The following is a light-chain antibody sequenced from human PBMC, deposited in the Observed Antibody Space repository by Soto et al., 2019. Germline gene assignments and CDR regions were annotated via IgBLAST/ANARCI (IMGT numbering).Light chain of an antibody. CDR2: AAS. Sequence: EIVLTQSPGTLSLSPGERATLSFSASQSVSSYLTWYQQKPGQAPSLLIYAASNRATGIPARFSGSGSGTDFTLTISSLEPEDSAVYYCQQRSDWPITSGGGTKVDIK. V-gene: IGKV3-11*01. CDR1: QSVSSY. J-gene: IGKJ4*01. CDR3: QQRSDWPIT.